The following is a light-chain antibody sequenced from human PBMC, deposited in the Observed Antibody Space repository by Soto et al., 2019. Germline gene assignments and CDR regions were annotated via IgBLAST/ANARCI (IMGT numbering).Light chain of an antibody. Sequence: ELVLTQSPGTLSLSPGERATLSCRAIQSVSSIYLAWYQQKPGQAPRLLIYGASSRATGIPDRFSGSGSGTDFTLTISRLEPEDFAVYYCQQYGSSRWTFGQGTKVDIK. CDR3: QQYGSSRWT. J-gene: IGKJ1*01. CDR1: QSVSSIY. CDR2: GAS. V-gene: IGKV3-20*01.